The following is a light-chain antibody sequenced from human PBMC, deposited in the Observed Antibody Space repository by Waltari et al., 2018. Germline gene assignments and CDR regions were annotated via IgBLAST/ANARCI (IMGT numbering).Light chain of an antibody. V-gene: IGLV3-19*01. CDR2: GKD. CDR3: SSRNGRANQVV. CDR1: SLRTSY. J-gene: IGLJ3*02. Sequence: SSELTQDPAVSVALGQTVRFTCQGDSLRTSYASWYQVKPGQAPVLVIYGKDKRPSGIPDRISGYISGTTSSLTITGDQAEDEADYYCSSRNGRANQVVFAGGTKVTVL.